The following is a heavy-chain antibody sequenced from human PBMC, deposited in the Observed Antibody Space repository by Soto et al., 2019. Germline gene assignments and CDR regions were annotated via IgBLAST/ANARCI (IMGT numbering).Heavy chain of an antibody. CDR2: IYNGGST. Sequence: SETLSLTCTVSGGSISTVNYWWSWIRQSPDMGLEWIGHIYNGGSTYDNPSLKSRVTISVDTSKNQFSVTLTSVTAADTAVYYCARVAAVRSDSAGYHGMDVWGQGTTVTVSS. CDR3: ARVAAVRSDSAGYHGMDV. D-gene: IGHD3-22*01. CDR1: GGSISTVNYW. V-gene: IGHV4-39*01. J-gene: IGHJ6*02.